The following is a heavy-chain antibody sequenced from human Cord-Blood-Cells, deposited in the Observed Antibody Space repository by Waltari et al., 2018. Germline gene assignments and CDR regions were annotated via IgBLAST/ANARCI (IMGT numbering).Heavy chain of an antibody. CDR3: ALSGSYDFDY. CDR2: ISYDGSNK. CDR1: GFTFSSYG. V-gene: IGHV3-30*03. D-gene: IGHD1-26*01. J-gene: IGHJ4*02. Sequence: QVQLVESGGGVVQPGRSLRLSCAASGFTFSSYGMHWVRPAPGKGLEWVAVISYDGSNKYYADSVKGRFTISRDNSKNTLYLQMNSLRAEDTAVYYCALSGSYDFDYWGQGTLVTVSS.